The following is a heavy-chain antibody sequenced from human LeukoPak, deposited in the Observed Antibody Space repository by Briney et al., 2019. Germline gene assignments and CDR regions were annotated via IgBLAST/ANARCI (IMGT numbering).Heavy chain of an antibody. CDR3: AKANWNPYYFDY. J-gene: IGHJ4*02. D-gene: IGHD1-20*01. CDR1: GSSVSSGSYC. CDR2: IYYNGST. Sequence: SETLSLTCTVSGSSVSSGSYCWSWIRQPPGKGLEWIVYIYYNGSTNCNPSLKSRVTVSLDTSKNQFSLKLSSVTAADTAVYYCAKANWNPYYFDYWGQGTLVTVSS. V-gene: IGHV4-61*01.